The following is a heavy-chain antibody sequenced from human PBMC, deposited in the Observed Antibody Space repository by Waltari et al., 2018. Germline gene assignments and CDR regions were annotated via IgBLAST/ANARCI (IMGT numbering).Heavy chain of an antibody. Sequence: EVQLVETGGGLIQPGGSLRLSCAASGFTVSSNYMSWVRQAPGKGLEWVSVIYSGGSTYYADSVKGRFTISRDNSKTTLYLQMNSLRAEDTAVYYCARESYSSGWYYRYWGQGTLVTVSS. D-gene: IGHD6-19*01. V-gene: IGHV3-53*02. CDR1: GFTVSSNY. J-gene: IGHJ4*02. CDR2: IYSGGST. CDR3: ARESYSSGWYYRY.